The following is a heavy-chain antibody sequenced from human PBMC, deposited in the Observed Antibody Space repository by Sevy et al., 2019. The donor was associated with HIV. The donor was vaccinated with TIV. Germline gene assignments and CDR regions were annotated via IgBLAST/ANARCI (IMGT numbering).Heavy chain of an antibody. J-gene: IGHJ5*02. V-gene: IGHV1-2*02. CDR3: AREDIVVVPAAKRRGNWFDP. CDR1: GYTFTGYY. CDR2: INPNSGGT. Sequence: ASVKVSCKASGYTFTGYYMHWVRQAPGQGLEWMGWINPNSGGTNYAQKFQGRVTMTRDTSISTAYMELSRLRSDDTAVYYCAREDIVVVPAAKRRGNWFDPWGQGTLVIVSS. D-gene: IGHD2-2*01.